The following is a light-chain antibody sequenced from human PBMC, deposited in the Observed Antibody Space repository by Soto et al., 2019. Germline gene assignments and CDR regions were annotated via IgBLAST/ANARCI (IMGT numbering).Light chain of an antibody. CDR2: AVS. CDR1: RSDVGGYNS. V-gene: IGLV2-14*03. CDR3: SSYTSTATLGV. J-gene: IGLJ2*01. Sequence: QSALTQPASVSGSPGQSITISCSGTRSDVGGYNSVSWYQQHPGKAPKLMIFAVSNRPSGVSNRFSGSKSGNTASLTISGLQAEDEADYYCSSYTSTATLGVFGGGTKVTVL.